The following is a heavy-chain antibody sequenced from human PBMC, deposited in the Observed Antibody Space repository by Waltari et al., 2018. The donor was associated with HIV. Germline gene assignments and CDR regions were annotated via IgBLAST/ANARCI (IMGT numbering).Heavy chain of an antibody. V-gene: IGHV4-59*08. D-gene: IGHD1-26*01. CDR2: IYYSGST. CDR1: GGSISSYY. Sequence: QVQLQESGPGLVKPSETLSLTCTVSGGSISSYYWSWIRQPPGKGLEWIGYIYYSGSTNYNPSLKSRVTISVDTSKNQFSLKLSSVTAADTAVYYCARLIVGATRGDGYFDYWGQGTLVTVSS. J-gene: IGHJ4*02. CDR3: ARLIVGATRGDGYFDY.